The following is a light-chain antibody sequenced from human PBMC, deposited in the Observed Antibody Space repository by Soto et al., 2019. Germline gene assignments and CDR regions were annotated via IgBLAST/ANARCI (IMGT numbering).Light chain of an antibody. Sequence: EIVLTQSPGTLSLSPGERATLSCRASQSVGHNYLAWYQQKPGQAPRLLIYGASIRATGIPDRFSGGGSGTDFTLTISRLEPEDFVVFYCHQYAASPLTFGGGTKVEIK. CDR2: GAS. V-gene: IGKV3-20*01. CDR1: QSVGHNY. CDR3: HQYAASPLT. J-gene: IGKJ4*01.